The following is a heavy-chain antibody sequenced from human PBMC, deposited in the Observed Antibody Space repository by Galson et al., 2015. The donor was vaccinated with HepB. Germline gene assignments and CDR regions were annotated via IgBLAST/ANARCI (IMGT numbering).Heavy chain of an antibody. Sequence: SVKVSCKASGDTFTTYDINWVRQAAGQGLEWMGWMNPNSGYTGYAQKFQGRVTMSRNTSISTAYVELRSLRSEDTAVYYCASLSSVTAAGFDPWGQGTLVTVSS. CDR3: ASLSSVTAAGFDP. CDR2: MNPNSGYT. V-gene: IGHV1-8*01. J-gene: IGHJ5*02. D-gene: IGHD6-13*01. CDR1: GDTFTTYD.